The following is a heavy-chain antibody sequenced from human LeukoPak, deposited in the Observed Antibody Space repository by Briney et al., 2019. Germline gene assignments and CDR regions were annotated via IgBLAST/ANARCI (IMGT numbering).Heavy chain of an antibody. CDR2: TKQDGTES. CDR1: GFTFSTSW. J-gene: IGHJ4*02. Sequence: GGSLRLSCAASGFTFSTSWMGWVRQVPGKGLEWVANTKQDGTESQYVDTVKGRFPISRDNTKNSLFLQMNSLTTEDTAVYYCARGHGSNWGQGVLVAVSS. CDR3: ARGHGSN. V-gene: IGHV3-7*04.